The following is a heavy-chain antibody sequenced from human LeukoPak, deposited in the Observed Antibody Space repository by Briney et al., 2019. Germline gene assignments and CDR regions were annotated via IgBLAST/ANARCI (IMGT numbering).Heavy chain of an antibody. J-gene: IGHJ4*02. D-gene: IGHD4-11*01. CDR2: LNPNSGDT. V-gene: IGHV1-2*02. CDR3: ARQTGDYSNYEAVD. CDR1: GYTFTGSY. Sequence: GASVKVSCKASGYTFTGSYLHWVRQAPGQGLEWMGWLNPNSGDTKDALKFQGRVTMTRDTSINTAYMELSRLTSDDTAVYYCARQTGDYSNYEAVDWGQGTLVTVSS.